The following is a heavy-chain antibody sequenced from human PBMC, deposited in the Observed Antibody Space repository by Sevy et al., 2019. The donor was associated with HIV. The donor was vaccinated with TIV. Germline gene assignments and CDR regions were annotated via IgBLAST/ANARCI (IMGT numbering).Heavy chain of an antibody. CDR1: RFTFSTYD. Sequence: GGSLRLSCAASRFTFSTYDIHWVRQAPGKGLEWVAVISHDGSYQYYTDSVKGRFIISRDDSKNKAYLQMNSLRADDSGVYYCAKGQGYDYIWGNERSEYYFDYWGQGTLVTVSS. D-gene: IGHD3-16*01. V-gene: IGHV3-30*18. CDR3: AKGQGYDYIWGNERSEYYFDY. CDR2: ISHDGSYQ. J-gene: IGHJ4*02.